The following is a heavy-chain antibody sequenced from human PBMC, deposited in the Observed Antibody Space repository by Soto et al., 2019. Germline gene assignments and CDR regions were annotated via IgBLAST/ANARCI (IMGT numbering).Heavy chain of an antibody. V-gene: IGHV3-48*03. D-gene: IGHD2-2*01. CDR3: ARVYCSTTTCHVQAFDS. J-gene: IGHJ4*02. Sequence: VGSLRLSCAASGFTFSSYEMNWVRQAPGKTLEWVSYISSSGDISYYADSVRGRFTISRDNAKNSLSLQMNSLRVEDTAVYYCARVYCSTTTCHVQAFDSWGQGTLVTVSS. CDR2: ISSSGDIS. CDR1: GFTFSSYE.